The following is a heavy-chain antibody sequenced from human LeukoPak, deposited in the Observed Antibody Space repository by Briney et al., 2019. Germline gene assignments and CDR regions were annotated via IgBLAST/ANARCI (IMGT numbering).Heavy chain of an antibody. CDR2: IYTSGST. Sequence: SQTLSLTCTVSGGSISSGSYYWSWIRQPAGKGLEWIGRIYTSGSTNYNPSLKSRVTISVDTSKNQFSLKLSSVTAADTAVYYCARDLAYGNCDYWGQGTLGTVSS. CDR3: ARDLAYGNCDY. D-gene: IGHD3-10*01. CDR1: GGSISSGSYY. V-gene: IGHV4-61*02. J-gene: IGHJ4*02.